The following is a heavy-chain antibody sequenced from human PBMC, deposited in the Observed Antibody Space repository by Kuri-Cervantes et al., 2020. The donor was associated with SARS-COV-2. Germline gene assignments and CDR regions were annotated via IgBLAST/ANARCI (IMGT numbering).Heavy chain of an antibody. CDR1: GFTFNAYS. Sequence: GESLKISCSASGFTFNAYSMHWVRQAPGKGLEYVSAISSNGETTYYADSVKGRFIISRDNYKNTLFLQMSGLRAEDTAVYFCVTRGGSEAFDVWGQGTMVTVSS. CDR3: VTRGGSEAFDV. D-gene: IGHD1-1*01. CDR2: ISSNGETT. J-gene: IGHJ3*01. V-gene: IGHV3-64D*06.